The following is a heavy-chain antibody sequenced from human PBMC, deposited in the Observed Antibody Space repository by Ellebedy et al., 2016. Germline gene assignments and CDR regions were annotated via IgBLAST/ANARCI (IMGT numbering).Heavy chain of an antibody. D-gene: IGHD4/OR15-4a*01. CDR1: GYSISSGYL. Sequence: GSLRLSXSVSGYSISSGYLWGWIRQPPGNGLEWIGSIYHSGTTYYNPSLKSRVTMSVDTSKNQFSLKLRFVTAADTAVYYCARISTMVIPGGMDVWGQGTTVTVSS. J-gene: IGHJ6*02. CDR3: ARISTMVIPGGMDV. CDR2: IYHSGTT. V-gene: IGHV4-38-2*02.